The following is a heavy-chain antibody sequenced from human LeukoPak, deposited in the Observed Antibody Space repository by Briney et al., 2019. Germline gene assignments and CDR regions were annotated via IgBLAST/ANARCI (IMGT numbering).Heavy chain of an antibody. V-gene: IGHV4-59*01. CDR3: ARGVVAATRLDY. Sequence: SETLSLTCTVSGGSISSYCWSWLRQHPGKGLEWIGYIYYSGSTNYNPSLKSRVTISVDTSKNQFSLKLSSVTAADTAVYYCARGVVAATRLDYWGQGTLVTVSS. CDR2: IYYSGST. CDR1: GGSISSYC. J-gene: IGHJ4*02. D-gene: IGHD2-15*01.